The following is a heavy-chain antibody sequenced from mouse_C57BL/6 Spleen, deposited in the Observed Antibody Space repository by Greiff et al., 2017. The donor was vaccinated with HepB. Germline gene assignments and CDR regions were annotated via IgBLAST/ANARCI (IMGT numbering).Heavy chain of an antibody. CDR1: GFTFSSYA. CDR3: ARPYSTYYAMDY. Sequence: DVQLVESGGGLVKPGGSLKLSCAASGFTFSSYAMSWVRQTPEKRLEWVATISDGGSYTYYPDNVKGRFTISRDNAKNNLYLQMSHLKSEDTAMYYGARPYSTYYAMDYWGQGTSVTVSS. J-gene: IGHJ4*01. V-gene: IGHV5-4*01. D-gene: IGHD2-5*01. CDR2: ISDGGSYT.